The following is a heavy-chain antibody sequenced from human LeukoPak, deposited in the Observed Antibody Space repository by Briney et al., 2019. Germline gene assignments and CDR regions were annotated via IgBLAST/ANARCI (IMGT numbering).Heavy chain of an antibody. V-gene: IGHV3-11*06. CDR1: GFTFSDSY. J-gene: IGHJ4*02. CDR2: IGSSNVYT. CDR3: ARVYCSGGACNRYFFDF. Sequence: GGSLRLSCTASGFTFSDSYMSWIRQAPGKGLEWISKIGSSNVYTNYADPVKGRFTISRDNADNSLFLQMDSLRAEDTAVYYCARVYCSGGACNRYFFDFWGQGTLVTVSS. D-gene: IGHD2-15*01.